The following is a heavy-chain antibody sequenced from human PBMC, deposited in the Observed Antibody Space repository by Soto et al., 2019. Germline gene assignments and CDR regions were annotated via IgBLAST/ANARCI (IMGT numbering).Heavy chain of an antibody. Sequence: GGSLRLSCGASGFPFTNYWMNWVRQTPGKGLMWVSRISPDGSDVGYAASVEGRFTVSRDNAKNTLYLQMHSLRAEDTAMYYCACWGHIVPVAPSDFDRWGQGTLVTVSS. CDR3: ACWGHIVPVAPSDFDR. V-gene: IGHV3-74*01. CDR2: ISPDGSDV. CDR1: GFPFTNYW. J-gene: IGHJ4*02. D-gene: IGHD2-8*02.